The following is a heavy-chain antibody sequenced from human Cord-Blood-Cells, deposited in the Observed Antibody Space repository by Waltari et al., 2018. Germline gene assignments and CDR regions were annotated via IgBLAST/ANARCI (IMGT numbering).Heavy chain of an antibody. V-gene: IGHV4-34*01. CDR2: INHSGST. CDR1: GGSFSGYY. J-gene: IGHJ4*02. Sequence: QVQLQQWGAGLLKPSETLSLTCAVYGGSFSGYYWSWIRPPPGRGLEWIGEINHSGSTNYNPSLKSRVTISVDTSKNQFSLKLSSVTAADTAVYYCARGGYDIVVVVAATENYFDYWGQGTLVTVSS. CDR3: ARGGYDIVVVVAATENYFDY. D-gene: IGHD2-15*01.